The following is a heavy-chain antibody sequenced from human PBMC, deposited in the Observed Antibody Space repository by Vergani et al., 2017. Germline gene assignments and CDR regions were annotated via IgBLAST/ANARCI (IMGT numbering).Heavy chain of an antibody. CDR1: GFTFSSYG. D-gene: IGHD3-22*01. Sequence: QVQLVESGGGVVQPGRSLRLSCAASGFTFSSYGMHWVRQAPGKGLEWVAVIWYDGSNKYYADSVKGRFTISRDNSKNTLYLQMNSLRAEDTAVYYCARDFDYYDSSGYSFDYWGQGTLVTVSS. CDR2: IWYDGSNK. J-gene: IGHJ4*02. V-gene: IGHV3-33*01. CDR3: ARDFDYYDSSGYSFDY.